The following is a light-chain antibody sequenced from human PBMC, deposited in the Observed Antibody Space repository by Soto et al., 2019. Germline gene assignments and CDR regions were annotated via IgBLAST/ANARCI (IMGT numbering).Light chain of an antibody. Sequence: EIVMTQSPLSLPVTPGEPASISCRSSQSLLHSNGYNYLDWYLQKPGQSPRLLIYLGSNRASGVPDRFSGSGAGTDFTLKISRVEAEDVGVYYCMQALPTLTFGQGTRLEIK. CDR2: LGS. CDR1: QSLLHSNGYNY. V-gene: IGKV2-28*01. J-gene: IGKJ5*01. CDR3: MQALPTLT.